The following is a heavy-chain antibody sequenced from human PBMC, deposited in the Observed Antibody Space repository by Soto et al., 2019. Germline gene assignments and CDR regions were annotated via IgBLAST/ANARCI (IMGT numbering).Heavy chain of an antibody. CDR3: AKDKEYYYYGMDV. V-gene: IGHV3-23*01. CDR1: GFTFSSYA. J-gene: IGHJ6*02. CDR2: ISGSGGST. Sequence: HPGGSLRLSCAASGFTFSSYAMSWVRQAPGKGLEWVSAISGSGGSTYYADSVKGRFTIFRDNSKNTLYLQMNSLRAEDTAVYYCAKDKEYYYYGMDVWGQGTTVTVSS.